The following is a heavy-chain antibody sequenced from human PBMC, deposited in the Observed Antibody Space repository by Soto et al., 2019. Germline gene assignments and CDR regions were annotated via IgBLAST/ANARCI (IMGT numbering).Heavy chain of an antibody. CDR3: ARAIDFDC. CDR1: GGSIRSYY. V-gene: IGHV4-59*01. J-gene: IGHJ4*02. Sequence: PSETLSLTCTVSGGSIRSYYRNWIRQSPGKGLEWIGYIYYSGTTNYNPSLKSRVTISVDTPKNQVSLRLSSVTAADTAMYYCARAIDFDCWGPGMLVTVSS. CDR2: IYYSGTT.